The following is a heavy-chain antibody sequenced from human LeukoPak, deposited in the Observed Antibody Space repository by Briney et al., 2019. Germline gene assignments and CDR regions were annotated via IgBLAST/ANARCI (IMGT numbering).Heavy chain of an antibody. CDR2: INSDGSST. J-gene: IGHJ4*02. CDR3: AKVPKGGYFDY. V-gene: IGHV3-74*01. D-gene: IGHD2-2*01. Sequence: GGSLRLSCTASGFTFSNYWMNWVRQAPGKGLVWVSHINSDGSSTNYADSVKGRFTISRDNAKNTLYLQMNSLRGEDTAVYYCAKVPKGGYFDYWGQGTLVSVSS. CDR1: GFTFSNYW.